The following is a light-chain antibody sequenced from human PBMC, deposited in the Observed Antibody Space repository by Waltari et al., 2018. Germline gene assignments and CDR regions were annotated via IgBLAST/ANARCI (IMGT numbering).Light chain of an antibody. CDR2: GKN. CDR1: SLRSYY. Sequence: SSELTQDPTVSVALGQTVRIPCQGDSLRSYYASWYQQKPGQAPVLVIYGKNNRPTGIPDRFSGSSSENTASLTITGAQAEDEADYYCNSRDSSGNHPHVVFGGGTKLTVL. V-gene: IGLV3-19*01. J-gene: IGLJ2*01. CDR3: NSRDSSGNHPHVV.